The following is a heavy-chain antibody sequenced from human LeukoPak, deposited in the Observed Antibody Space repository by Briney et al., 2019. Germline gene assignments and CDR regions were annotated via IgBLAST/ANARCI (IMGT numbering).Heavy chain of an antibody. CDR2: ISGSGGST. J-gene: IGHJ4*02. Sequence: GGSLRLSCAASGFTFRSYWMHWVRQAPGKGLEWVSVISGSGGSTYYADSVKGRFTIPRDNSKNTVYLQMNGLRAEDTALYYCAKARISSTSCYGYWGQGTLVTVSS. V-gene: IGHV3-23*01. CDR3: AKARISSTSCYGY. CDR1: GFTFRSYW. D-gene: IGHD2-2*01.